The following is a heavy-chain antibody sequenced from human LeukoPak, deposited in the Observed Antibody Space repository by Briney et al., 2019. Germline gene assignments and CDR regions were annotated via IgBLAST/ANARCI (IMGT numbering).Heavy chain of an antibody. CDR1: GYSISSGYY. CDR2: IYHSGST. V-gene: IGHV4-38-2*02. J-gene: IGHJ4*02. Sequence: SETLSLTCTVSGYSISSGYYWGWIRQPPGKGLEWIGSIYHSGSTYYNPSLKSRVTISVDTSKNQFSLKLSSVTAADTAVYYCARDSRSSGWVYYWGQGTLVTVSS. CDR3: ARDSRSSGWVYY. D-gene: IGHD6-19*01.